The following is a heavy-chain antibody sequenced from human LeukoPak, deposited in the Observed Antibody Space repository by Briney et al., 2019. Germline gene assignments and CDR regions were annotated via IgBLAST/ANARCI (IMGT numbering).Heavy chain of an antibody. J-gene: IGHJ4*02. CDR3: AKDLYGDYDNSFDY. CDR2: ISGSGGST. V-gene: IGHV3-23*01. CDR1: GFTFRSYW. D-gene: IGHD4-17*01. Sequence: PGGSLRLSCGASGFTFRSYWMHWVRQAPGKGLEWVSAISGSGGSTYYADSVKGRFTISRDNSKNTLYLQMNSLRAEDTAVYYCAKDLYGDYDNSFDYWGQGTLVTVSS.